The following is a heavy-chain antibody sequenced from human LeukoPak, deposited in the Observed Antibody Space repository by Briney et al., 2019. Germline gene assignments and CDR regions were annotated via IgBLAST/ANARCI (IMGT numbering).Heavy chain of an antibody. J-gene: IGHJ5*02. CDR1: GGSISSADYY. CDR2: IYYSGST. V-gene: IGHV4-30-4*08. D-gene: IGHD3-10*01. CDR3: ARPGSTRGVDP. Sequence: PSQTLSLTCTVSGGSISSADYYWNWIRQPPGKGLEWIGYIYYSGSTYYNPSLKSRVTISVDTSKNQFSLKLSSVTAADTAVYYCARPGSTRGVDPWGQGTLVTVSS.